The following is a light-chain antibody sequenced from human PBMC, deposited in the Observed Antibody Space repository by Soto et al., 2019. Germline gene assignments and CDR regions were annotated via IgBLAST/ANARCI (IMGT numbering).Light chain of an antibody. Sequence: PGERATLSCRASQSVSSNYLAWYQQKPGQAPRLLIYATSSRATGIPDRFSGSGSGTDFTLTISRLEPEDFAVYYCHQYGYSSWTFGQGTKV. CDR2: ATS. V-gene: IGKV3-20*01. J-gene: IGKJ1*01. CDR3: HQYGYSSWT. CDR1: QSVSSNY.